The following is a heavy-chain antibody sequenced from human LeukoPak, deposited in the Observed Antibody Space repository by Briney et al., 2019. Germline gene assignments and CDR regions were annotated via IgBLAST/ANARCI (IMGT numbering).Heavy chain of an antibody. CDR3: ARWIAAAGTDY. D-gene: IGHD6-13*01. Sequence: APVKVSCKASGYTFTSYYMHWVRQAPGQGLEWMGIINPSGGSTSYAQKFQGRVTMTRDTSTSTVYMELSSLRSEDTAVYYCARWIAAAGTDYWGQGTLVTVSS. CDR1: GYTFTSYY. V-gene: IGHV1-46*01. CDR2: INPSGGST. J-gene: IGHJ4*02.